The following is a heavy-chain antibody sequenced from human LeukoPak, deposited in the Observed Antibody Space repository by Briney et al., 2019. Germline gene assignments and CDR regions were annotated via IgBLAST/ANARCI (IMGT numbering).Heavy chain of an antibody. J-gene: IGHJ3*02. CDR1: GYTFTGYY. CDR2: INPNSGGT. V-gene: IGHV1-2*02. Sequence: ASVKVSCKASGYTFTGYYMHWVRQAPGQGLECMGWINPNSGGTNYAQKFQGRVTMTRDTSISTAYMELSRLRSDDTAVYYCAREEGIVLMVYAVLDAFDIWGQGTMVTVSS. D-gene: IGHD2-8*01. CDR3: AREEGIVLMVYAVLDAFDI.